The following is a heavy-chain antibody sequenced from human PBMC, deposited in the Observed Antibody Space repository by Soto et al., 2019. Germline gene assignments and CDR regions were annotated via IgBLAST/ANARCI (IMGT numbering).Heavy chain of an antibody. J-gene: IGHJ6*02. CDR3: ARGSRVADYYYYGMDV. CDR1: GYTFTSYG. V-gene: IGHV1-18*01. D-gene: IGHD2-15*01. Sequence: ASVKVSCKASGYTFTSYGISWVRQAPGQGLEWMGWISAYNGNTNYAQKLQGRVTMTTDTSTSTAYMELRSLRSDDTAVYYCARGSRVADYYYYGMDVWGQGTTVTVS. CDR2: ISAYNGNT.